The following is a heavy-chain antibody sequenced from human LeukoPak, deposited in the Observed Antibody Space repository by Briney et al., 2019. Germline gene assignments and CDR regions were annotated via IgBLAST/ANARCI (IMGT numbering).Heavy chain of an antibody. V-gene: IGHV4-34*01. D-gene: IGHD6-6*01. CDR3: ARTLTGISIAAFDP. Sequence: SETLSFTCAVYGGSFSGYYWSWIRQPPGKGLEWIGEINHSGSTNYNPSLKSRVTISVDTSKNQFSLKLSSVTAADTAVYYCARTLTGISIAAFDPWGQGTLVTVSS. CDR2: INHSGST. CDR1: GGSFSGYY. J-gene: IGHJ5*02.